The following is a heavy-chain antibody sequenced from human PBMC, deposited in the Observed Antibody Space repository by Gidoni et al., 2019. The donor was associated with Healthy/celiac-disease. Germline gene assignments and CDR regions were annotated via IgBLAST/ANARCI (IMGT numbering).Heavy chain of an antibody. CDR2: ISYDGSNK. V-gene: IGHV3-30*18. CDR1: GFTFSSYG. Sequence: QVQLVESGGGVVQPGRSLRLSCAASGFTFSSYGMPWVRQAPGKGLGWVAVISYDGSNKYYADSVKGRFTISRDNSKNTLYLQMNSLRAEDTAVYYCAKGPEGYGDYVLLDYWGQGTLVTVSS. J-gene: IGHJ4*02. D-gene: IGHD4-17*01. CDR3: AKGPEGYGDYVLLDY.